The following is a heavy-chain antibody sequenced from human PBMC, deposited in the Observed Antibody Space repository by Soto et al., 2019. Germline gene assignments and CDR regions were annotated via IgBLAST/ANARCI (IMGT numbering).Heavy chain of an antibody. J-gene: IGHJ6*02. CDR3: ARDTARHGYGWYYFGLDV. D-gene: IGHD5-18*01. CDR1: GFTLSTSA. Sequence: QVQLVESGGGVVQPGRSLRLSCEASGFTLSTSAMHWVRQAPGKGLEWVAVISHDGGDIYLRDSVKGRFIISRDNSKNTLFLQMNSLRVEDAAVYYCARDTARHGYGWYYFGLDVWGQGTTVTVSS. CDR2: ISHDGGDI. V-gene: IGHV3-30*10.